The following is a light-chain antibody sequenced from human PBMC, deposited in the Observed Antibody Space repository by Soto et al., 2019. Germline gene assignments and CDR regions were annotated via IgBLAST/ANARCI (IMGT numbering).Light chain of an antibody. CDR1: SSDVGGYNY. V-gene: IGLV2-14*01. CDR2: AVT. CDR3: SSYTSSSTLV. J-gene: IGLJ1*01. Sequence: QSALTQPASVSGSAGQSITISCTGTSSDVGGYNYVSWYQQYPGKAPKLMIYAVTHRPSGISNRFSGSKSGNTASLTISGLQAEVEADYYCSSYTSSSTLVFGTGTKVTVL.